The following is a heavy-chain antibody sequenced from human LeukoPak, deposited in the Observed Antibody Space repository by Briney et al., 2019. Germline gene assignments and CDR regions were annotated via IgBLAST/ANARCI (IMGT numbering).Heavy chain of an antibody. CDR1: GFTVSSNY. CDR3: ARERIGGSLDY. V-gene: IGHV3-53*01. CDR2: IYSGGST. Sequence: GGSLRLSCAASGFTVSSNYMSWVRQAPGKGLEWVSVIYSGGSTYYADSVKGRFTISRDNSKNTLYLQMNSLRAEDTALYYCARERIGGSLDYWGQGTLVTVSS. J-gene: IGHJ4*02. D-gene: IGHD1-26*01.